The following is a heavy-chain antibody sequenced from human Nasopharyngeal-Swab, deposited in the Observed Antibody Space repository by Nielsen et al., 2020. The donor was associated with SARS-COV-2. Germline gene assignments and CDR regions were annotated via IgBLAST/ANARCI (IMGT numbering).Heavy chain of an antibody. CDR1: GGSISSYY. D-gene: IGHD6-19*01. CDR2: IYYSGST. J-gene: IGHJ4*02. V-gene: IGHV4-59*01. CDR3: ARRAGSGWYGY. Sequence: GSLRLSCTVSGGSISSYYWSWIRQPPGKGLEWIGYIYYSGSTNYNPSLKSRVTISVDTSKNQFSLKLSSVTAADTAVYYCARRAGSGWYGYWGQGTPVTVSS.